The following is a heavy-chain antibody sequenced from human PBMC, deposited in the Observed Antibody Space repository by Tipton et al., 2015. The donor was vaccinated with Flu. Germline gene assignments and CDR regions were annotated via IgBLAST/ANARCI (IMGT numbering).Heavy chain of an antibody. CDR3: ARGLGVVVAVAFDI. J-gene: IGHJ3*02. CDR2: IYYSGST. V-gene: IGHV4-59*12. D-gene: IGHD2-15*01. Sequence: LVKPSETLSLTCTVSGGSISSYYWSWIRQPPGKGLEWIGYIYYSGSTNYNPSLKSRVTISVDTSKNQFSLKLSSVTAADTAVYYCARGLGVVVAVAFDIWGPRDNDHRLF. CDR1: GGSISSYY.